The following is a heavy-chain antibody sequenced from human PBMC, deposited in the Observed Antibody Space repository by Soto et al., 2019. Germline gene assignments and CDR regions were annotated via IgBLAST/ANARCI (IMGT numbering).Heavy chain of an antibody. Sequence: QVQLVQSGAEVKKPGASVKVSCKASGYTFSTYYMHWVRQAPGQGLEWMGIINPNGDSATYAKKFQGRVTVTRDTSTSTVYMELSSLTSEDAAIYYCAREGGDIAGSVDWFDPWGQGTLVTVSS. CDR2: INPNGDSA. J-gene: IGHJ5*02. D-gene: IGHD5-12*01. V-gene: IGHV1-46*01. CDR3: AREGGDIAGSVDWFDP. CDR1: GYTFSTYY.